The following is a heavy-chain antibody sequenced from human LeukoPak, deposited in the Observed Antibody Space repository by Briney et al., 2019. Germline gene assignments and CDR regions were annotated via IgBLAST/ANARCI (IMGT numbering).Heavy chain of an antibody. Sequence: SETLSLTCTVSGGSTSNYFCTWLRQSAGKGLEWIGRIHTSGSTNYNPSLKSRVTISVDTSKNQFSLNLSSVTAADTAVYYCAKTGRPNNSGWYRWFDPWGQGTLVTVSS. CDR1: GGSTSNYF. D-gene: IGHD6-19*01. J-gene: IGHJ5*02. CDR2: IHTSGST. V-gene: IGHV4-4*07. CDR3: AKTGRPNNSGWYRWFDP.